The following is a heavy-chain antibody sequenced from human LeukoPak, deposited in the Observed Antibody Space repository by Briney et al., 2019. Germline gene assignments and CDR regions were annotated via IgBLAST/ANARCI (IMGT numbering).Heavy chain of an antibody. CDR2: MSAYTGDT. J-gene: IGHJ4*02. V-gene: IGHV1-18*01. Sequence: GASVKVSCNPSGYTFTTYGISWVRQAPGQGLEWMGWMSAYTGDTKYAQRFQGRVTMTRDTSTSTAYMELRNLRSDDTAEYYCARGGGYCGGDCFPYWGQGTLVTVSS. CDR1: GYTFTTYG. CDR3: ARGGGYCGGDCFPY. D-gene: IGHD2-21*02.